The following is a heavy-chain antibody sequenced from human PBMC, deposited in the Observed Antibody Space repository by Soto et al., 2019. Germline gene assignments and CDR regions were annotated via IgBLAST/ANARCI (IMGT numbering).Heavy chain of an antibody. V-gene: IGHV1-46*01. J-gene: IGHJ6*02. CDR2: INPSGGST. CDR3: ARGGLSSSYYYYYGMDV. D-gene: IGHD6-6*01. CDR1: GYTFTSYY. Sequence: GASVKVSCKASGYTFTSYYMHWVRQAPGQGLEWMGIINPSGGSTSYAQKFQGRVTMTRDTSTSTVYMELSSLRSEDTAVYYCARGGLSSSYYYYYGMDVWGQGTTVTVSS.